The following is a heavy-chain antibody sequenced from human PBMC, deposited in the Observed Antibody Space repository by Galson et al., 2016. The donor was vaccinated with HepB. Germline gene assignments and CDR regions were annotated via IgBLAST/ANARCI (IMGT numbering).Heavy chain of an antibody. CDR2: IYHSGTT. CDR1: GGSISKSNW. V-gene: IGHV4-4*02. Sequence: ETLSLTCAVSGGSISKSNWWSRVRQPPGKGLEWIGEIYHSGTTKYNPSFKSRVTISVDKSKNNFPLKLSSVTAADTAVYYCARDDDDFISGPPRCWGQGTLVTVSP. J-gene: IGHJ4*02. D-gene: IGHD6-19*01. CDR3: ARDDDDFISGPPRC.